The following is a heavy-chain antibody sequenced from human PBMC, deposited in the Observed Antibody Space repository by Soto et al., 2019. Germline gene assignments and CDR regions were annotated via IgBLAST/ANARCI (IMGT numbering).Heavy chain of an antibody. D-gene: IGHD2-15*01. CDR2: INSEGSDT. CDR1: GGTLSSFW. Sequence: EVQLEESGGGLVPPGRSMRVSCAASGGTLSSFWMHCVRQAQGMWLVWVSRINSEGSDTNYADSVKGRFTISRDNAKNTLYLQMNSLRAEDTAVYYCARAGGSCSCGSGTHRYFYGMEVWCQGTTFTVSS. J-gene: IGHJ6*02. CDR3: ARAGGSCSCGSGTHRYFYGMEV. V-gene: IGHV3-74*01.